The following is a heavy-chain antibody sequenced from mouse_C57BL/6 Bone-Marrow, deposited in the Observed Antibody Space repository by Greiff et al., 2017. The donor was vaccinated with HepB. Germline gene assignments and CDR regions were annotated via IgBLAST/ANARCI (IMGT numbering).Heavy chain of an antibody. CDR3: TREYYGSSYVGWYFDV. CDR1: GYTFTDYE. V-gene: IGHV1-15*01. CDR2: IDPETGGT. D-gene: IGHD1-1*01. J-gene: IGHJ1*03. Sequence: QVQLQQSGAELVRPGASVTLSCKASGYTFTDYEMHWVKQTPVHGLEWIGAIDPETGGTAYNQKFKGKAILTADKSSSTAYMELRSLTSEDSAVYYCTREYYGSSYVGWYFDVWGTGTTVTVSS.